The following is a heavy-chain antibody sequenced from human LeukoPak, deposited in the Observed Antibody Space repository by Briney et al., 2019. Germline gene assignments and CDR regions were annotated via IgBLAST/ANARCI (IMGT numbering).Heavy chain of an antibody. CDR3: ARSWDTRFLEWSYFDY. Sequence: ASVKVSCKASGYTFTTYNINWVRQAPGRGLEWMGWISGYNGNTNYAQKLQGRVTMTTDTSTSTAYMELRSLRSDDTAVYYCARSWDTRFLEWSYFDYWGQGTLVTVSS. CDR2: ISGYNGNT. J-gene: IGHJ4*02. V-gene: IGHV1-18*01. CDR1: GYTFTTYN. D-gene: IGHD3-3*01.